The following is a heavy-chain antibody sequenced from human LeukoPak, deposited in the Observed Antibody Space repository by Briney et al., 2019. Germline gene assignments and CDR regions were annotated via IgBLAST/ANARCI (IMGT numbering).Heavy chain of an antibody. CDR2: INPNSGGT. D-gene: IGHD5-18*01. Sequence: ASVKVSCKASGYTFTGYYMHWVRQAPGQGLEWMGWINPNSGGTNYAQKFQGRVTMTRDTSISTAYMEVSRLRSDDTAVYYCARGRGRGYSYGYLGYWGKGTLATVSS. J-gene: IGHJ4*02. CDR3: ARGRGRGYSYGYLGY. CDR1: GYTFTGYY. V-gene: IGHV1-2*02.